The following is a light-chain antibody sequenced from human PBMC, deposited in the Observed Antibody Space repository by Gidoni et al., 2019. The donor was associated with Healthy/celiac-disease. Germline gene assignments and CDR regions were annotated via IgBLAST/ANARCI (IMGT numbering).Light chain of an antibody. J-gene: IGKJ1*01. Sequence: EIVLTQSPATLSLSPGERATLSCRASQSVSSYLAWYQHQPGQAPRLLIYDASNRATGIPARFSGSGSGTDFTLTISSLEPEDFAVYYCQQRSNWPTTFGQGTKVEIK. CDR2: DAS. CDR1: QSVSSY. V-gene: IGKV3-11*01. CDR3: QQRSNWPTT.